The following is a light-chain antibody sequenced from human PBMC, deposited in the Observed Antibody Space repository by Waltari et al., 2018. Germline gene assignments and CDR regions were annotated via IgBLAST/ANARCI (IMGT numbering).Light chain of an antibody. CDR2: GAS. Sequence: EIVLTQSPGTLSLSPGERATLSCRASQSVSSSYLAWYQQKPGQAPRLLIYGASSRATCIPDRFSGSGSGTDFTLTISRLEPEDFAVYYCQQYGSSLLYTFGQGTKLEI. CDR1: QSVSSSY. J-gene: IGKJ2*01. CDR3: QQYGSSLLYT. V-gene: IGKV3-20*01.